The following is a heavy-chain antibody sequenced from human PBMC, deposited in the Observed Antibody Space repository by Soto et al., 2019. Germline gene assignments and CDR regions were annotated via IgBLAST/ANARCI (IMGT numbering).Heavy chain of an antibody. CDR1: GYTFTSYA. J-gene: IGHJ5*02. CDR2: MSAQSGNT. Sequence: ASVKVSCKASGYTFTSYAMHWVRQAPGQGLEWMGWMSAQSGNTGYAQKFQGRFTISRDNSKNTLYLQMNSLRAEDTAVYYCAGSQYSGSYFNWFAPWGQGTLVTVSS. V-gene: IGHV1-3*01. D-gene: IGHD1-26*01. CDR3: AGSQYSGSYFNWFAP.